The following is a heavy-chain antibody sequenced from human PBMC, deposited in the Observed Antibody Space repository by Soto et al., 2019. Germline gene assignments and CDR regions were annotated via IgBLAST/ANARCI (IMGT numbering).Heavy chain of an antibody. D-gene: IGHD2-21*02. CDR3: ARFRGTAILDF. J-gene: IGHJ4*02. Sequence: LSLTCAVSAGSISSGGYSWSWIRQPPGKGLEWIGYIYHTGNMYYNPSLESRVTISVDRSKNQFSLELTSVTAADTAVYYCARFRGTAILDFWGQGTLVTVSS. CDR1: AGSISSGGYS. V-gene: IGHV4-30-2*01. CDR2: IYHTGNM.